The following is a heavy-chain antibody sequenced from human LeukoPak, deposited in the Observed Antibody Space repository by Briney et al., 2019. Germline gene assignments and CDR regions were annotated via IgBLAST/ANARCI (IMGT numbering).Heavy chain of an antibody. CDR3: ARDSTAYYYDSSGYYSYYYYYMDV. D-gene: IGHD3-22*01. CDR2: IYTSGST. J-gene: IGHJ6*03. V-gene: IGHV4-4*07. Sequence: ASETLSLTCTVSGGSISSYYWSWIRQPAGKGLEWIGRIYTSGSTNYNPSLKSRVTMSVDTSKNQFTLKLSSVTAADTAVYYCARDSTAYYYDSSGYYSYYYYYMDVWGKGTTVTVSS. CDR1: GGSISSYY.